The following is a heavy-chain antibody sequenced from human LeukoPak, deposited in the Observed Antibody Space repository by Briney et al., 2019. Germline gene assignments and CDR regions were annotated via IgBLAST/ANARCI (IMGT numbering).Heavy chain of an antibody. CDR3: ARHVQGSGSFHFDT. V-gene: IGHV4-39*01. J-gene: IGHJ1*01. CDR2: YSYTGTT. CDR1: GGSLTIGEFF. Sequence: SETLSLTCNVSGGSLTIGEFFWGWVRQPPGRGLEWVGSYSYTGTTFYNPPLNGRVSISGDTLNNQLTLTMTSVTAADTALYSCARHVQGSGSFHFDTWGQGALAIVSS. D-gene: IGHD1-26*01.